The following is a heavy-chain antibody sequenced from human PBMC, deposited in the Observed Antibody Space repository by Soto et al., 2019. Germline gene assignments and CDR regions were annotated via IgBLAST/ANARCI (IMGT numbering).Heavy chain of an antibody. CDR1: GFTFSSYS. V-gene: IGHV3-48*01. J-gene: IGHJ4*02. CDR3: ARSRDGYNPFDY. Sequence: GGALRLSCAASGFTFSSYSMNWVRQAPGKGLEWVSYISSGTNTIYYADSVKGRFTISRDNAKNSLYLQMNSLRAEDTAVYYCARSRDGYNPFDYWGQGTLVTVSS. CDR2: ISSGTNTI. D-gene: IGHD5-12*01.